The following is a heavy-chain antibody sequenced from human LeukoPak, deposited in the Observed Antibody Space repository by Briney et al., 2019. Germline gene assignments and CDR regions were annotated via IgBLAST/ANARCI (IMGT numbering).Heavy chain of an antibody. CDR1: GFAFSDSR. Sequence: AGGSLRLSCVASGFAFSDSRMHWVRQAPGKGLEWVSRITRDGGSTAYADSVKGRFTVSRDNARTTLYLQMNSLRVEDTAVYFCAKSRRDFWGQGTLVTVSS. CDR2: ITRDGGST. CDR3: AKSRRDF. V-gene: IGHV3-74*01. J-gene: IGHJ4*02.